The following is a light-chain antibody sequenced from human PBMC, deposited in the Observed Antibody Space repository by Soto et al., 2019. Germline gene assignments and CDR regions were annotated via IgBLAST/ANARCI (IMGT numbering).Light chain of an antibody. Sequence: EIVLTQSPATLSLSPGERATLSCRASQTVRNNLAWYQQKPGQAPRLLIYGASDRATGIPDRFSGSGSGTDFTLTISRLEPEDFAVYYCQQYGSSPLITFGQGTRLEI. CDR2: GAS. CDR1: QTVRNN. J-gene: IGKJ5*01. CDR3: QQYGSSPLIT. V-gene: IGKV3-20*01.